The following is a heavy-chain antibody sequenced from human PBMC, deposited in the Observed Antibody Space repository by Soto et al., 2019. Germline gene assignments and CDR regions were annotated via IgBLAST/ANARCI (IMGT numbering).Heavy chain of an antibody. CDR1: GDSVFGNSAA. Sequence: SQTLSLTCAISGDSVFGNSAAWNWIRQSPSRGLEWLGRTYYRSKWYNDYAVSVKSRITINPDTSKNQFSLQLNSVTPEDTAVYYCTREPWSSGYCDYWGQGTLVTVSS. D-gene: IGHD6-19*01. CDR3: TREPWSSGYCDY. CDR2: TYYRSKWYN. J-gene: IGHJ4*02. V-gene: IGHV6-1*01.